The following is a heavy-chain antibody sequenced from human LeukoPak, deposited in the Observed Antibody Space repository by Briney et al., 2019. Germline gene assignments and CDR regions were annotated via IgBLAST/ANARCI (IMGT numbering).Heavy chain of an antibody. CDR3: ARDPGAYCSSTSCYKMGWFDP. CDR2: IYYSGST. CDR1: GGSISSGGYY. D-gene: IGHD2-2*02. V-gene: IGHV4-31*03. Sequence: PSETLSLTCTVSGGSISSGGYYWSWIRQHPGKGLEWIGYIYYSGSTYYNPSLKSRVTISVDTSKNQFSLKLSSVTAADTAVFYCARDPGAYCSSTSCYKMGWFDPWGQGTLVTASS. J-gene: IGHJ5*02.